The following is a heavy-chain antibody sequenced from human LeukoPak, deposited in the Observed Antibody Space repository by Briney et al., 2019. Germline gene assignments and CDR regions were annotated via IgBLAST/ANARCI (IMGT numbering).Heavy chain of an antibody. Sequence: QSGGSLRLSCAASGFSFSNSYMSWVRQAPGKGLEWVANIKRDGSEKYYVDSVKGRFTISRDNAKNSVYLHMNSLRAEDTAVYYCARERDSSRGGLDWGQGTLVTVSS. CDR1: GFSFSNSY. CDR3: ARERDSSRGGLD. D-gene: IGHD6-13*01. V-gene: IGHV3-7*01. J-gene: IGHJ4*02. CDR2: IKRDGSEK.